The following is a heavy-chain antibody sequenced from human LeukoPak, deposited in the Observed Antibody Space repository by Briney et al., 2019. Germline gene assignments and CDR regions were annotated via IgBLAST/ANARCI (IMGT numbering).Heavy chain of an antibody. D-gene: IGHD3-22*01. CDR3: AREEYYYDSSGLDY. CDR2: IKQDGSEK. CDR1: GFTFSSFW. Sequence: GGSLRLSCAASGFTFSSFWMSWVRQAPGKGLEWVANIKQDGSEKYYVDSVKGRFTISRDNAKNSLYLQMNSLRAEDTAVYYCAREEYYYDSSGLDYWGQGTLVTVSS. V-gene: IGHV3-7*01. J-gene: IGHJ4*02.